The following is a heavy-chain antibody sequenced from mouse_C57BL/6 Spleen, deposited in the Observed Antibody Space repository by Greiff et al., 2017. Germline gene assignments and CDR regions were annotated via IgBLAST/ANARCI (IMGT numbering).Heavy chain of an antibody. CDR2: IDPETGGT. J-gene: IGHJ4*01. D-gene: IGHD4-1*01. CDR1: GYTFTDYE. CDR3: TGTGLGEDYYAMDY. Sequence: VQLQQSGAELVRPGASVTLSCKASGYTFTDYEMHWVKQTPVHGLEWIGAIDPETGGTAYNQKFKGKAILTADKSSSTAYMELRSLTSEDSAVYYCTGTGLGEDYYAMDYWGQGTSVTVSS. V-gene: IGHV1-15*01.